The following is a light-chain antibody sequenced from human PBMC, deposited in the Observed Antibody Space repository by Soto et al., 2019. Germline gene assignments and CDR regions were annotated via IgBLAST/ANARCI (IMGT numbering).Light chain of an antibody. J-gene: IGKJ1*01. Sequence: EIVLTQSASTLPLSPGDRATLSCGASQSISSYLAWYQQKPGQAPRLLIYDASNRATGIPPRFSGSGSGTDFTLTISSLEPEDFAVYFCQQYNNWPRTFGQGTKVDIK. V-gene: IGKV3-11*01. CDR3: QQYNNWPRT. CDR2: DAS. CDR1: QSISSY.